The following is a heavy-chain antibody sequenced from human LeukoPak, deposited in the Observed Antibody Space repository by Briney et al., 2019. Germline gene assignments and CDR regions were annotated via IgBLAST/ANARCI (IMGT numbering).Heavy chain of an antibody. CDR2: IGISSNKI. Sequence: GGSLRLSCAASGFTLRSYTMNWVRQAPGKGLEWVSSIGISSNKIYYADSVKGRFIISRDNAKNSLYLQMNSLRAEDTAVYYCARARTRYSGSYGGAFDIWGQGTMVTVSS. V-gene: IGHV3-21*01. J-gene: IGHJ3*02. CDR3: ARARTRYSGSYGGAFDI. CDR1: GFTLRSYT. D-gene: IGHD1-26*01.